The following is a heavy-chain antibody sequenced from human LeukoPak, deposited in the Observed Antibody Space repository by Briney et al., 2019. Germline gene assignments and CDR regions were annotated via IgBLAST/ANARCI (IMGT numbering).Heavy chain of an antibody. Sequence: PGGSLRLSCAASGFTFSSYAMHWVRQAPGKGLEWVAVISYDGSNKYYADSVKGRFTISRDNSKNTLYLQMNSLRAEDTAVYYCARARPYDSSGYYSPYYFDYWGQGTLVTVSS. CDR2: ISYDGSNK. J-gene: IGHJ4*02. CDR3: ARARPYDSSGYYSPYYFDY. D-gene: IGHD3-22*01. V-gene: IGHV3-30-3*01. CDR1: GFTFSSYA.